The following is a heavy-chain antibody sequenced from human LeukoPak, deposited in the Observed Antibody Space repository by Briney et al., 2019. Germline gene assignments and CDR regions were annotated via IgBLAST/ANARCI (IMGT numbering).Heavy chain of an antibody. D-gene: IGHD3-9*01. CDR3: ARGGYDILTGYYVDY. V-gene: IGHV1-2*02. J-gene: IGHJ4*02. CDR1: GYTFIDYY. Sequence: GASVKVSCKASGYTFIDYYMYWVRQAPGQGLEWMGWINPNSGGTNYAQKFQGRVTMTRDTSISTAYMELSRLRSDDTAMYYCARGGYDILTGYYVDYWGQGTLVTVSS. CDR2: INPNSGGT.